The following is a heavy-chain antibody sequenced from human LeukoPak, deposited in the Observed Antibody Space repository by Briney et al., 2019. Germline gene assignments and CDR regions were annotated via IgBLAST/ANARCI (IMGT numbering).Heavy chain of an antibody. CDR2: INPSGSP. CDR3: ARGRGTWFGELVWYFDY. D-gene: IGHD3-10*01. V-gene: IGHV4-34*01. J-gene: IGHJ4*02. Sequence: SETLSLTCAVYGGSFSGSYWSWIRQPPGKALEWIGEINPSGSPYYNPSLKGRFTMSLDTSNNHFSLILTSVTAADTAVYYCARGRGTWFGELVWYFDYWGQGTLVTVSS. CDR1: GGSFSGSY.